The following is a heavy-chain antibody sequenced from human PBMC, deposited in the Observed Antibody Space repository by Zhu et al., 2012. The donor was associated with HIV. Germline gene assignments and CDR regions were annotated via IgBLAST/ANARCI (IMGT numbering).Heavy chain of an antibody. Sequence: QVQLQESGPGLVKPAETLSLTCTVSGGSITNYYWTWVRQSPGKGLEWIGYIYYTGSTNYNPSLKSRVTMSLDTSNNRFSLRLSSVTAADTAVYFCARNSGSGGTDFDNVGPGEPWSTVSS. V-gene: IGHV4-59*01. J-gene: IGHJ4*02. CDR2: IYYTGST. D-gene: IGHD3-10*01. CDR1: GGSITNYY. CDR3: ARNSGSGGTDFDN.